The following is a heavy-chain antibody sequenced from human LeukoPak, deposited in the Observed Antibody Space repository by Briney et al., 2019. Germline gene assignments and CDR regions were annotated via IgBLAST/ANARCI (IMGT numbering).Heavy chain of an antibody. CDR3: ARDLLEWLHYFDY. CDR2: IKQDGSEK. D-gene: IGHD3-3*01. V-gene: IGHV3-7*01. J-gene: IGHJ4*02. Sequence: GGSLRLSCAASGFTFSSYWMSWVHQPPGKGLEWVANIKQDGSEKYYVDSVKGRFTISRDNAKNSLYLQMNSLRAEDTAVYYCARDLLEWLHYFDYWGQGTLVTVSS. CDR1: GFTFSSYW.